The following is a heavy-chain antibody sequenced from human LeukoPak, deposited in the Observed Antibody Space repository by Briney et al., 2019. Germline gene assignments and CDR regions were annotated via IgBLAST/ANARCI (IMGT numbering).Heavy chain of an antibody. J-gene: IGHJ4*02. CDR2: INHSGST. D-gene: IGHD3-22*01. Sequence: SETLSLTCAVYGGSFSGYYWSWIRQPPGKGLEWIGEINHSGSTNYSPSLKSRVTISVDTSKNQFSLKLSSVTAADTAVYYCARGVVVIRTDYFDYWGQGTLVTVSS. V-gene: IGHV4-34*01. CDR3: ARGVVVIRTDYFDY. CDR1: GGSFSGYY.